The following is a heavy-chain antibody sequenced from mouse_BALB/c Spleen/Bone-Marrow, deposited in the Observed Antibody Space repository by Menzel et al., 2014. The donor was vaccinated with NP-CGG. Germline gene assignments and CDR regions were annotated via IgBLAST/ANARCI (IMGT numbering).Heavy chain of an antibody. Sequence: EVQVVESGGGLVKPGGSLKLSCAASGFTFSDYYMYWVRQTPEKRLEWVATISDGGSYTYYPDSVKGRFTISRDNAKNNLYLQMSSLKSEDTAMYYCARYGSSPYAMDYWGQGTSVTVSS. D-gene: IGHD1-1*01. CDR3: ARYGSSPYAMDY. J-gene: IGHJ4*01. CDR2: ISDGGSYT. CDR1: GFTFSDYY. V-gene: IGHV5-4*02.